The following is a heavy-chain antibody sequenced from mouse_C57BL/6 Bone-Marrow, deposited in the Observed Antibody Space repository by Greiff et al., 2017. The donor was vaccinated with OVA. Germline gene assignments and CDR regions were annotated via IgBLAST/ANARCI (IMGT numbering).Heavy chain of an antibody. J-gene: IGHJ2*02. D-gene: IGHD1-1*01. CDR2: IAPSDSYI. CDR1: GYTFTNYW. CDR3: AHNGSGLYLHY. V-gene: IGHV1-59*01. Sequence: VQLQQPGAELVRPGTSVKLSCKASGYTFTNYWMHWVKQRPGQGLEWIGVIAPSDSYINYNQKFKGRATLTVDTSSSTAYMHLSSLTSEDSAVYYCAHNGSGLYLHYWGQGTSLTVTS.